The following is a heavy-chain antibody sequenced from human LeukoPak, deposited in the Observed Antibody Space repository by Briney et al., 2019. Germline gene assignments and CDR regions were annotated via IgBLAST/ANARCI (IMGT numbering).Heavy chain of an antibody. D-gene: IGHD3-16*01. CDR2: IYYSGST. Sequence: PSETLSLTCTVSGGSISSYYWSWIRQPPGKGLEWIGYIYYSGSTNYNPSLKSRVTISVDTSKNQFSLKLSSVTAADTAAYYCARVGVTHYYYYGMDVWGQGTTVTVSS. V-gene: IGHV4-59*01. CDR1: GGSISSYY. CDR3: ARVGVTHYYYYGMDV. J-gene: IGHJ6*02.